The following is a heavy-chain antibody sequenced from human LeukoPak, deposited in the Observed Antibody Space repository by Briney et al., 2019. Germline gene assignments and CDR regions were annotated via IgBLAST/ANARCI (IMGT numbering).Heavy chain of an antibody. Sequence: GGSLRLSCAASGFTFSSYAMSWVRQAPGKGLEWVSAISGSGGSTYYAASVKGRFTISRDNSKNTLYLQMNSLRAEDTAVYYCAKEPDIVVVPAASFDYWGQGTLVTVSS. D-gene: IGHD2-2*01. J-gene: IGHJ4*02. CDR2: ISGSGGST. V-gene: IGHV3-23*01. CDR3: AKEPDIVVVPAASFDY. CDR1: GFTFSSYA.